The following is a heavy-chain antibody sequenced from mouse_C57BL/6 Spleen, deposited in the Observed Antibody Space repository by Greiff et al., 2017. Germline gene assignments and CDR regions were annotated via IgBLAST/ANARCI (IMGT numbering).Heavy chain of an antibody. CDR2: IYPGDGGT. J-gene: IGHJ1*03. V-gene: IGHV1-82*01. CDR3: AGSSDWYFDV. CDR1: GYAFSSSW. Sequence: QVQLQQSGPELVKPGASVKISCKASGYAFSSSWMNWVKQRPGKGLEWIGRIYPGDGGTSYNGKFKGKATLTADKSSSTAYMQLSSLTSEDSAVYFCAGSSDWYFDVWGTGTTVTVSS.